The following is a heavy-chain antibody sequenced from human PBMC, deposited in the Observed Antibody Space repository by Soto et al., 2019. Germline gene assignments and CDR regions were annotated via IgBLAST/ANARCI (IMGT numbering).Heavy chain of an antibody. CDR1: GFTFDTYS. Sequence: GSLRLSCAASGFTFDTYSMNWVRQAPGKGLEWVSYISSISSNIYYADSVKGRFTISRDNAKNSLYLQMNSLRDEDTAVYYCAREIDYYDSSGYYTSVHHAFHICGQRTINTVSS. J-gene: IGHJ3*02. V-gene: IGHV3-48*02. CDR2: ISSISSNI. CDR3: AREIDYYDSSGYYTSVHHAFHI. D-gene: IGHD3-22*01.